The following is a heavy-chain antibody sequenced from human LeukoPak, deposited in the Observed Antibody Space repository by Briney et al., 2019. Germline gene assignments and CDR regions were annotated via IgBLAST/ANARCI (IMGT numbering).Heavy chain of an antibody. V-gene: IGHV3-11*04. CDR3: ARDDHSTDAFDI. J-gene: IGHJ3*02. CDR1: GFTFSDYY. Sequence: GGSLRLSCAASGFTFSDYYMSWIRQAPGKGLEWVSYISSSGSTIYYADSVKGRFTISRDNAKNSLYLQMSSLRDEDTAVYYCARDDHSTDAFDIWGQGTMVTVSS. CDR2: ISSSGSTI.